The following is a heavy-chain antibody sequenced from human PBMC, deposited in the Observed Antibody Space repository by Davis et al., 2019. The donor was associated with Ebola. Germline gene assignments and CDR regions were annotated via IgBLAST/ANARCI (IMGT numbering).Heavy chain of an antibody. Sequence: GESLKIPCSASGFTFSNYAMHWVRQAPGKGLEYVSAISSNGGSTYYADSVKGRFTISRDYSKNTLYLQMGSLRAADTAVYYCVKEGYNWNDRPFDYWGQGTLVTVSS. CDR2: ISSNGGST. D-gene: IGHD1-1*01. CDR1: GFTFSNYA. J-gene: IGHJ4*02. V-gene: IGHV3-64D*06. CDR3: VKEGYNWNDRPFDY.